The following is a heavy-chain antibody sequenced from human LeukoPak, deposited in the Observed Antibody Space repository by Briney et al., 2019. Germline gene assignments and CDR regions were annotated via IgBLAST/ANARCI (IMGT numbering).Heavy chain of an antibody. J-gene: IGHJ6*02. V-gene: IGHV3-21*04. CDR2: ISSSSSYI. D-gene: IGHD6-19*01. Sequence: KAGGSLRLSCAASGFTFSSYSMNWVRQAPGKGLEWVSSISSSSSYIYYADSVKGRFTISRDNAKNSLYLQMNSLRAEDTAVYYCARAVAGENDYYYYGMDVWGQGTTVTVSS. CDR1: GFTFSSYS. CDR3: ARAVAGENDYYYYGMDV.